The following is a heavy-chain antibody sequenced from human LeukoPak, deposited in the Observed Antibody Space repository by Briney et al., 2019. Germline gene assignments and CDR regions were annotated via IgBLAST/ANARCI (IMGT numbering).Heavy chain of an antibody. CDR2: ISGSGGST. V-gene: IGHV3-23*01. D-gene: IGHD3-22*01. CDR1: GFTFSSYG. Sequence: GGSLRLSCAASGFTFSSYGMNWVRQAPGKGLEWVSAISGSGGSTYYADSVKGRFTISRDNSKNTLYLQMYSLRAEDTAVYYCAKISGYYTSDYWGQGTLVTVSS. CDR3: AKISGYYTSDY. J-gene: IGHJ4*02.